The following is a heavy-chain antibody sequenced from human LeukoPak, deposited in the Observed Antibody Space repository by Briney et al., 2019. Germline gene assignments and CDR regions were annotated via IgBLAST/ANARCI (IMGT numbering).Heavy chain of an antibody. CDR3: ARSHGGITIRNWFDP. CDR1: GYTFTGYY. V-gene: IGHV1-2*02. D-gene: IGHD3-3*01. CDR2: INPNSGGT. J-gene: IGHJ5*02. Sequence: GPVKVSCKASGYTFTGYYMHWVRQAPGQGLEWMGWINPNSGGTNYAQKFQGRVTMTRDTSISTAYMELSRLRSDDTAVYYCARSHGGITIRNWFDPWGQGTLVTVSS.